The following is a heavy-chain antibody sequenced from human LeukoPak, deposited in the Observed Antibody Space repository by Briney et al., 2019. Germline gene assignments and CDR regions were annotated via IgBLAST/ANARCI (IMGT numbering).Heavy chain of an antibody. V-gene: IGHV4-34*01. CDR2: INHSGST. Sequence: SETLSLTCAVYGGSFGGYYWSWIRQPPGKGLEWIGEINHSGSTNYNPSLKSRVTISVDTSKNQFSLKLSSVTAADTAVYYCARGSYCSSPTCREFYYYYGMDVWGQGTTVTVSS. J-gene: IGHJ6*02. D-gene: IGHD2-2*01. CDR1: GGSFGGYY. CDR3: ARGSYCSSPTCREFYYYYGMDV.